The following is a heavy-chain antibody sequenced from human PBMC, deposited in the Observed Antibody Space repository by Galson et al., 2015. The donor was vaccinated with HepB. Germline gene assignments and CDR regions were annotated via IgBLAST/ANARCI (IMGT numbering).Heavy chain of an antibody. D-gene: IGHD6-13*01. V-gene: IGHV1-3*01. J-gene: IGHJ4*02. Sequence: SVKVSCKASGYTFTSYAMHWARQAPGQRLEWMGWINAGNGNTKYSQKFQGRVTITRDTSASTAYMELSSLRSEDTAVYYCARDSKYSSIPTFDYWGQGTLVTVSS. CDR1: GYTFTSYA. CDR3: ARDSKYSSIPTFDY. CDR2: INAGNGNT.